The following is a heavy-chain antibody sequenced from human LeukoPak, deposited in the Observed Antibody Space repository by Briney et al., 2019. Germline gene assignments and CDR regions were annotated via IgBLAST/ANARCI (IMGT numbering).Heavy chain of an antibody. CDR2: IWYDGSNK. V-gene: IGHV3-33*06. CDR3: AKGYWAMIVHDAFDI. CDR1: GFTFSSYS. J-gene: IGHJ3*02. Sequence: SGGSLRLSCAASGFTFSSYSMNWVRQAPGKGLEWVAVIWYDGSNKYYADSVKGRFTISRDNSKNTLYLQMNSLRAEDTAVYYCAKGYWAMIVHDAFDIWGQGTMVTVSS. D-gene: IGHD3-22*01.